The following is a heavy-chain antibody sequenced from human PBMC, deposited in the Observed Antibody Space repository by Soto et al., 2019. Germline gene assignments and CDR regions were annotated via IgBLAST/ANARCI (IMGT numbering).Heavy chain of an antibody. J-gene: IGHJ6*02. D-gene: IGHD6-13*01. CDR3: AKDLGYSSSWPPYYYYGMDV. V-gene: IGHV3-30*18. CDR2: ISYDGSNK. CDR1: GFTFSSYG. Sequence: GGSLRLSCAASGFTFSSYGMHWVRQALGKGLEWVAVISYDGSNKYYADSVKGRFTISRDNSKNTLYLQMNSLRAEDTAVYYCAKDLGYSSSWPPYYYYGMDVWGQGTTVTVSS.